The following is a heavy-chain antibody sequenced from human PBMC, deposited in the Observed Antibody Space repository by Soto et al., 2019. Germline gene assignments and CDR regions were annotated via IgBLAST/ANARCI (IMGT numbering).Heavy chain of an antibody. CDR1: GGSISSTGYF. J-gene: IGHJ4*02. CDR3: AREAGSGDCFGY. CDR2: IFHSGST. D-gene: IGHD1-26*01. Sequence: QVQLQESGPGLVKPSQTLSLSCTVSGGSISSTGYFWTWIRQHPGKGLEWIGYIFHSGSTFHNPSLKSGVTISVDTSKNQFSLALSSVTAADTAVYYCAREAGSGDCFGYWGQGTLVTVSS. V-gene: IGHV4-31*03.